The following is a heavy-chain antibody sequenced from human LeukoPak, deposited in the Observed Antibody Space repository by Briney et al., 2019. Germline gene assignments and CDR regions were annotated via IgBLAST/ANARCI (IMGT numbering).Heavy chain of an antibody. Sequence: SETLSLTCAVYGGSFSGYYWSWIRQPPGKGLGWIGEINHSGSTNYNPSLKSRVTISVDTSKNQFSLKLSSVTAADTAVYYCARIGCSGGSCYLNYYYGMDVWGKGTTVTVSS. J-gene: IGHJ6*04. CDR1: GGSFSGYY. D-gene: IGHD2-15*01. CDR3: ARIGCSGGSCYLNYYYGMDV. V-gene: IGHV4-34*01. CDR2: INHSGST.